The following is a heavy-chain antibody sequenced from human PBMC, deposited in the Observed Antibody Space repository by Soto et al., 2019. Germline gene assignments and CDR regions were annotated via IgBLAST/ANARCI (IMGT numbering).Heavy chain of an antibody. J-gene: IGHJ4*02. D-gene: IGHD6-19*01. Sequence: TLSLTCTVSGGSISSYYWSWIRQPPGKGLEWIGYIYYSGSTNYNPSLKSRVTISVDTSKNQFSLKLSSVTAADTAVYYCARGFYSSGWYYFDYWGQGTLVTVSS. CDR3: ARGFYSSGWYYFDY. CDR2: IYYSGST. CDR1: GGSISSYY. V-gene: IGHV4-59*01.